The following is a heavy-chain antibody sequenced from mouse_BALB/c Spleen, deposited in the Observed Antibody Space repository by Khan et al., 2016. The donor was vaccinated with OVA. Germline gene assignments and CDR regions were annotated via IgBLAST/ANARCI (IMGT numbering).Heavy chain of an antibody. CDR3: ARRDYGNYWFAY. J-gene: IGHJ3*01. Sequence: VQLKQSGAELVRPGALVKLSCKASGFNIKDYYIPWVKQRPEQGLEWIGWIDPENGITIYDPKFQAKASITADTSSNTAYLQLSSLTSEDTAVYYCARRDYGNYWFAYWGQGTLVTVSA. CDR1: GFNIKDYY. V-gene: IGHV14-1*02. D-gene: IGHD2-1*01. CDR2: IDPENGIT.